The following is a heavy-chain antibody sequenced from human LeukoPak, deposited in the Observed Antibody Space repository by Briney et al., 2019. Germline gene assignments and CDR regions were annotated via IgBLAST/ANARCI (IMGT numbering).Heavy chain of an antibody. V-gene: IGHV3-7*03. CDR2: INHNGNVN. Sequence: PGGPLRLSCAASEFTFSSYSMNWARQAPGKGLEWVASINHNGNVNYYVDSVKGRFTISRDNAKNSLYLQMSNLRAEDTAVYFCARGGGLDVWGQGATVTVSS. CDR1: EFTFSSYS. CDR3: ARGGGLDV. J-gene: IGHJ6*02. D-gene: IGHD3-16*01.